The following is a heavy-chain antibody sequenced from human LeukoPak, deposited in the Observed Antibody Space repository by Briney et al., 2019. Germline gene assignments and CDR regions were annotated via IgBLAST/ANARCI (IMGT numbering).Heavy chain of an antibody. J-gene: IGHJ6*01. CDR1: GRYISSCSYY. CDR2: LYHSGST. D-gene: IGHD2-2*01. V-gene: IGHV4-39*07. CDR3: ARDMPDVGIPDV. Sequence: SETLSHTRSVSGRYISSCSYYWGWTRQPRGKGLEWFGSLYHSGSTYYNPSLKSRVSISVDTSKNQFSLRLSSLTAADTAVYYCARDMPDVGIPDVWGKGTTVTISS.